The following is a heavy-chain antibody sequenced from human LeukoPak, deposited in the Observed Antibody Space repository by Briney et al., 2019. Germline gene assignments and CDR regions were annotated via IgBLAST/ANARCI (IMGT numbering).Heavy chain of an antibody. CDR3: ANLPRATEAFDI. Sequence: GGSLRLSCAASGFTFSSYAMSWVRQAPGKGLEWVSGISWNSGSIGYADSVKGRFTISRDNAKNSLYLQMNSLRAEDTALYYCANLPRATEAFDIWGQGTMVTVSS. D-gene: IGHD5-12*01. V-gene: IGHV3-9*01. J-gene: IGHJ3*02. CDR1: GFTFSSYA. CDR2: ISWNSGSI.